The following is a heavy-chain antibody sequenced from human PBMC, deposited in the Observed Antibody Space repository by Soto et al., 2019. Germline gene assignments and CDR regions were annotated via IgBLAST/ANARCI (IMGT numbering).Heavy chain of an antibody. CDR1: GFTFSSYG. D-gene: IGHD6-13*01. Sequence: GGSLRLSCAASGFTFSSYGMHWVRQATGKGLEWVAVISYDGSNKYYADSVKGRFTISRDNSKNTLYLQMNSLRAEDTAVYYCAKEIAAAGPWPYYYYYGMDVWGQGTTVTVSS. J-gene: IGHJ6*02. V-gene: IGHV3-30*18. CDR2: ISYDGSNK. CDR3: AKEIAAAGPWPYYYYYGMDV.